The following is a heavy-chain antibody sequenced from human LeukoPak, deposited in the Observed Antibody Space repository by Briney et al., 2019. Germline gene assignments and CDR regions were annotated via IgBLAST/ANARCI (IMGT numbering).Heavy chain of an antibody. D-gene: IGHD6-19*01. V-gene: IGHV3-23*01. J-gene: IGHJ4*02. CDR2: ITGSSGNI. Sequence: GGSLRLSCAASGFTFSTYAMSWVRQAPGKGLEWVSSITGSSGNIYSADHVRGRFPISRDNSKDMLYLQLNSLRAEDTAVYSCAKGTAVADIYFDYWGQGTLVTVSS. CDR1: GFTFSTYA. CDR3: AKGTAVADIYFDY.